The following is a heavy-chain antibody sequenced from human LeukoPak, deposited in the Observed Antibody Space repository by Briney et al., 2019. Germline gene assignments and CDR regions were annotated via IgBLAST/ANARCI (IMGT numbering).Heavy chain of an antibody. Sequence: SETLSLTCAVYGGSFSGYYWSWIRQPPGKGLEWIGEINHSGSTNYNPSLKSRVTISVDTSKNQFFLKLSSVTAADTAVYYCARGLSHLWDIVVVVAARRAFDIWGQGTMVTVSS. CDR3: ARGLSHLWDIVVVVAARRAFDI. J-gene: IGHJ3*02. V-gene: IGHV4-34*01. CDR1: GGSFSGYY. CDR2: INHSGST. D-gene: IGHD2-15*01.